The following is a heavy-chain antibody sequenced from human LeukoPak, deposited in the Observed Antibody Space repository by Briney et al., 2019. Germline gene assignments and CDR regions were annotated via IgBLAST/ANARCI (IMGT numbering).Heavy chain of an antibody. CDR2: INPHSGVT. CDR3: ARDHCTSSGCDEYYYSGMDV. Sequence: ASLKVSCKASGYSFTDYYLQCVRHAPAQGLEWMGWINPHSGVTNSTQNLQGRVTMTRDTSVSTAYMELSRLRSDDTAVYYCARDHCTSSGCDEYYYSGMDVWGQGTTVTVSS. CDR1: GYSFTDYY. J-gene: IGHJ6*02. V-gene: IGHV1-2*02. D-gene: IGHD2-2*01.